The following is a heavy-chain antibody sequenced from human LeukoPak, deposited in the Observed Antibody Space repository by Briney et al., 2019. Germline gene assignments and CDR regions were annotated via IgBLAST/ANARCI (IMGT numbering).Heavy chain of an antibody. J-gene: IGHJ5*02. Sequence: ASVKVSCKVSGYTFTSYGISWVRQAPGQGLEWMGWISAYNGNTNYAQKLQGRVTMTTDTSTSTAYMELRSLRSDDTAVYYCATSLGYCSSTSCSPNWFDPWGQGTLVTVSS. CDR1: GYTFTSYG. D-gene: IGHD2-2*01. CDR3: ATSLGYCSSTSCSPNWFDP. CDR2: ISAYNGNT. V-gene: IGHV1-18*01.